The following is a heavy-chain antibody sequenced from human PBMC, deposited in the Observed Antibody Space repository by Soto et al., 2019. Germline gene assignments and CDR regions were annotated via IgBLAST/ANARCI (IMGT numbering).Heavy chain of an antibody. J-gene: IGHJ5*02. Sequence: GGSLRLSCAASGFTFSSYAMHWVRQAPGKGLEYVSAISSNGGSTYYANSVKGRVTICRDNTKNTVYLQMGSLRAEDMAVDYCARDIVVVTAIPGNWFDPWGQGTLVPVSS. V-gene: IGHV3-64*01. CDR3: ARDIVVVTAIPGNWFDP. D-gene: IGHD2-21*02. CDR1: GFTFSSYA. CDR2: ISSNGGST.